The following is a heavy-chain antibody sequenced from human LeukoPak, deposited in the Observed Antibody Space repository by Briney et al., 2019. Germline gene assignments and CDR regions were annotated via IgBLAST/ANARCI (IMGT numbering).Heavy chain of an antibody. CDR1: GFTFSSYG. J-gene: IGHJ6*02. Sequence: GGSLRLSCAASGFTFSSYGMHWVRQAPGKRLEWVAVISYDGSNKYYADSVKGRFTISRDNSKNTLYLQMNSLRAEDTAVYYCVSSRWQGMDVWGQGTTVTVSS. V-gene: IGHV3-30*03. CDR3: VSSRWQGMDV. CDR2: ISYDGSNK. D-gene: IGHD2-15*01.